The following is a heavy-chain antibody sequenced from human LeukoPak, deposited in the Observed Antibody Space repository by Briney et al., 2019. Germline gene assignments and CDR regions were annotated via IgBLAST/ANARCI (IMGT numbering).Heavy chain of an antibody. D-gene: IGHD2-2*02. V-gene: IGHV4-59*01. CDR1: GGSISSYY. CDR3: ARHGYCSSTSCYNYYMDV. Sequence: PSETLSLTCTVSGGSISSYYWSWIRQPPGKGLEWIGYIYYSGSTNYNPSLKSRVTISVDTSKNQFSLKLSSVTAADTAVYYCARHGYCSSTSCYNYYMDVWGKGTTVTISS. CDR2: IYYSGST. J-gene: IGHJ6*03.